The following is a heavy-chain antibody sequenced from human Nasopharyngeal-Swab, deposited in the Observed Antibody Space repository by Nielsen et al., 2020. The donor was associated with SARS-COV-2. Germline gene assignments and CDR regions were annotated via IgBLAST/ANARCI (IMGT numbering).Heavy chain of an antibody. CDR2: IYPGDSGT. D-gene: IGHD6-19*01. V-gene: IGHV5-51*01. CDR3: ARQGAVAGYYYYYMDV. J-gene: IGHJ6*03. CDR1: GYSFTSYW. Sequence: GESLKISWKGSGYSFTSYWIGWVRQMPGKGLEWMGIIYPGDSGTRYSPSLQGQVTISADKCINTAYLQWSSLKASDTAMYYCARQGAVAGYYYYYMDVWGKGTTVTVSS.